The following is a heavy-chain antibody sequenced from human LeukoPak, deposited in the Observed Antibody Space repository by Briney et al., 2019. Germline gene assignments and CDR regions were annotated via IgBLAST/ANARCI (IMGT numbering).Heavy chain of an antibody. CDR2: INHSGST. V-gene: IGHV4-34*01. D-gene: IGHD7-27*01. Sequence: SETLSLTCAVYGGSFSGYYWSWIRQPPGKGLEWIGEINHSGSTNYNPSLKSRVTISVDTSKNQFSLKLSSVTAADTAVYYCARGWGSADYWGQGTLVTISS. J-gene: IGHJ4*02. CDR1: GGSFSGYY. CDR3: ARGWGSADY.